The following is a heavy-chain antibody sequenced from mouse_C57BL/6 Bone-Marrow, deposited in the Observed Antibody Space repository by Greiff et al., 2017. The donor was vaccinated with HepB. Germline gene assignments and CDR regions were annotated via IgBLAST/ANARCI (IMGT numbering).Heavy chain of an antibody. J-gene: IGHJ4*01. Sequence: DVMLVESGGGLVQPKGSLKLSCAASGFSFNTYAMNWVRQAPGKGLEWVARIRSKSNNYATYYADSVKDRFTISRDDSESMLYLQMNNLKTEDTAMYYCVRRDYYGLWSIDYWGQGTSVTVSS. CDR3: VRRDYYGLWSIDY. D-gene: IGHD1-1*01. V-gene: IGHV10-1*01. CDR1: GFSFNTYA. CDR2: IRSKSNNYAT.